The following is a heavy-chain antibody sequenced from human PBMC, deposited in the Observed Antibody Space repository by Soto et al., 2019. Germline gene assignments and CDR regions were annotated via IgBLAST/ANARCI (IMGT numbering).Heavy chain of an antibody. D-gene: IGHD6-25*01. J-gene: IGHJ6*03. V-gene: IGHV4-34*01. CDR3: ARGRIGAATNYYMDV. CDR1: GGSFSGYY. Sequence: ETLSLTCAVYGGSFSGYYWSRIRQPPGKGLEWIGEINHSGSTNYNPSLKSRVTISVDTSKNQFSLKLSSVTAADTAVYYCARGRIGAATNYYMDVWGKGTTVTVSS. CDR2: INHSGST.